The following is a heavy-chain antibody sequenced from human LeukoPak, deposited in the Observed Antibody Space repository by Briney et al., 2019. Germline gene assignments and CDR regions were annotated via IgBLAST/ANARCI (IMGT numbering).Heavy chain of an antibody. CDR3: ARDRYYYDSSGYYERGSPGFQH. CDR1: GYTFTSYY. D-gene: IGHD3-22*01. V-gene: IGHV1-46*01. CDR2: INPSVGST. J-gene: IGHJ1*01. Sequence: ASVKVSCKASGYTFTSYYMHWVRQAPGQGLECMGIINPSVGSTSYAQKFQGRVTMTRDTSPSTVYMELSSLRSEDTAVYYCARDRYYYDSSGYYERGSPGFQHWGQGTLVTVSS.